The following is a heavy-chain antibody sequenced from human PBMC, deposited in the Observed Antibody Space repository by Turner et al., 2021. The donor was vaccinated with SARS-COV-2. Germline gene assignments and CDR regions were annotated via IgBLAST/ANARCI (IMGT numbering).Heavy chain of an antibody. J-gene: IGHJ4*02. V-gene: IGHV3-23*01. D-gene: IGHD1-26*01. CDR2: ISGSGGST. CDR1: GFTFSSYA. CDR3: AKGTWTLSGSHFDY. Sequence: EVQLLESGGGLVLPGGYLRLSWAAPGFTFSSYAMSWVRQAPGKGLEWVSAISGSGGSTYYADSVKGRFTISRDNSKNTLYLQMNSLRAEDTAVYYCAKGTWTLSGSHFDYWGQGTLVTVSS.